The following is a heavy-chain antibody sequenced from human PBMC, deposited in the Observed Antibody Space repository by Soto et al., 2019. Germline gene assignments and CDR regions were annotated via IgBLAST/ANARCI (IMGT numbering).Heavy chain of an antibody. V-gene: IGHV3-30*18. CDR1: GFTFSSYG. CDR3: AKDEAAHGMDV. Sequence: GGSLRLSCAASGFTFSSYGMHWVRQAPGKGLEWVAVISYDGSNKYYADSVKGRFTISRDNSKNTLYLQMNSLRAEDTAVYYCAKDEAAHGMDVWGQGTTVTVSS. CDR2: ISYDGSNK. D-gene: IGHD2-15*01. J-gene: IGHJ6*02.